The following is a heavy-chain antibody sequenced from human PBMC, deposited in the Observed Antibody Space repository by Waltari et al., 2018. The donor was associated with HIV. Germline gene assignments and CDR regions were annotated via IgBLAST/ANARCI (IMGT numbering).Heavy chain of an antibody. CDR3: ARGDIPYYYGMDV. Sequence: EAQLVGSGGGLVHPGGSLRLSWGAFGFNLGADRMNWVRQAPGKGLEWISYISSGERTIHYADSVRGRFTLSRDSARNSLYLQMNSLRPEDTAVYYCARGDIPYYYGMDVWGQGTTVTVS. CDR2: ISSGERTI. J-gene: IGHJ6*02. V-gene: IGHV3-48*01. CDR1: GFNLGADR. D-gene: IGHD2-21*01.